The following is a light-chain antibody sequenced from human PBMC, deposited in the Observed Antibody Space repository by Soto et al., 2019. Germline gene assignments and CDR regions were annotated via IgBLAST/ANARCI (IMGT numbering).Light chain of an antibody. J-gene: IGKJ2*01. CDR1: QSLRRNY. CDR3: QQYVDSPYT. V-gene: IGKV3-20*01. Sequence: EIVLTQSPDTLSLSPGESATLSCRASQSLRRNYLAWFQHKPGQPPRLLIYGASTRATGIPDSFSGSGSGTDFTLNISRLEPEDFAVFFCQQYVDSPYTFGQGTKMEVK. CDR2: GAS.